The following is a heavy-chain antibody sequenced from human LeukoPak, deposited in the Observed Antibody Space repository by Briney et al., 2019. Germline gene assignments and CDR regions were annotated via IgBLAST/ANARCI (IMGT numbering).Heavy chain of an antibody. CDR3: AIDRGCTEPTAYLDY. J-gene: IGHJ4*02. Sequence: GGSLRLSSAAPGFTFSSDATHWVRQAPGKGLEWVAVISYDGSNKYYADSVKGRFTISRDNSKNTLYLQMNRLRAEDTAVYYCAIDRGCTEPTAYLDYWGQGTLVTVSS. V-gene: IGHV3-30*04. CDR2: ISYDGSNK. D-gene: IGHD2-8*01. CDR1: GFTFSSDA.